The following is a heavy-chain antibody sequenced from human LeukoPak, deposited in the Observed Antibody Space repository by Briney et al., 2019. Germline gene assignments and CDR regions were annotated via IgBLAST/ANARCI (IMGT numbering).Heavy chain of an antibody. CDR3: AKDRRGGAARPNWFDP. CDR1: GFTFSSYA. CDR2: ISGSGGST. J-gene: IGHJ5*02. Sequence: PGGSLRLSCAASGFTFSSYAMSWVRQAPGKGLEWVSAISGSGGSTYYADSVKGRFTISRDNSKNTLYLQMNSLRAEDTAVYYCAKDRRGGAARPNWFDPWGQGTLVTVSS. D-gene: IGHD6-6*01. V-gene: IGHV3-23*01.